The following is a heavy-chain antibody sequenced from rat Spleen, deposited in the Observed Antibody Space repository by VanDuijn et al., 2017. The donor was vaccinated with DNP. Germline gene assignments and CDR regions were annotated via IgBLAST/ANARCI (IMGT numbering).Heavy chain of an antibody. CDR3: ARLIGWDYFDY. J-gene: IGHJ2*01. CDR1: GLTFSNYG. CDR2: ISPSGGSS. V-gene: IGHV5-19*01. Sequence: EVQLVESGGGLVQPGRSLKLSCAASGLTFSNYGMHWIRQAPTKGLEWVASISPSGGSSYYRDSVKGRVTISRDYAKSTLYLQMDSLRSEDTATYYCARLIGWDYFDYWGQGVMVTVSP.